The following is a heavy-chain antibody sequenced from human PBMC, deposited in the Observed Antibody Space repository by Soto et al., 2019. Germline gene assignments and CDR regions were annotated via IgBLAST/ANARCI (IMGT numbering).Heavy chain of an antibody. Sequence: EVQLVESGGGLVQPGGSLRLSCAASGFTFSSYWMHWVRQAPGKGLVWVSRINSDGSSTSYADSVKGRFTISRDNAKNTLYLQMNNLRAEDTAVYYCARDPVVVVAATQRNNWFDPWGQGTLVTVSP. D-gene: IGHD2-15*01. V-gene: IGHV3-74*01. CDR1: GFTFSSYW. J-gene: IGHJ5*02. CDR2: INSDGSST. CDR3: ARDPVVVVAATQRNNWFDP.